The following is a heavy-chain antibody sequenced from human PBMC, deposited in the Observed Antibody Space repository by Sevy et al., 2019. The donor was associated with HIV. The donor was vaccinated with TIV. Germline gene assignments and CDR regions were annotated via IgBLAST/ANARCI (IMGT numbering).Heavy chain of an antibody. CDR2: ISYDGSNK. CDR1: GFTFSSYG. CDR3: VLGAMVRGVIITGFLDY. V-gene: IGHV3-30*03. Sequence: GGSLRLSCAASGFTFSSYGMHWVRQAPGKGLEWVAVISYDGSNKYYADSVKGRFTISRDNSKTTLYLQMNSLRAEDTAVYYCVLGAMVRGVIITGFLDYWGQGTLVTVSS. J-gene: IGHJ4*02. D-gene: IGHD3-10*01.